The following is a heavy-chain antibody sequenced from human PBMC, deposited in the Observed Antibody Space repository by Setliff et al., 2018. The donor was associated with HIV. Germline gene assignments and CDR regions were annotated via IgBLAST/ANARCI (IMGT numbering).Heavy chain of an antibody. CDR1: GGSISNSRYY. CDR2: IYYSGST. Sequence: LSLTCTVSGGSISNSRYYWSWIRQPPGKGLEWIGSIYYSGSTTYNPSRRSRVTISVDTSRNQFSLKLRAGIAADTAVYYCARHVMGAGYYFDYWGQGTLVTVLL. V-gene: IGHV4-39*01. J-gene: IGHJ4*02. D-gene: IGHD6-19*01. CDR3: ARHVMGAGYYFDY.